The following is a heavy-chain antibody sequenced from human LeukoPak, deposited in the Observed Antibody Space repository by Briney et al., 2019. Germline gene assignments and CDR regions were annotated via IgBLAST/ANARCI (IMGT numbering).Heavy chain of an antibody. CDR3: ARDPSSLRGVQTYYFDY. Sequence: GGSLRLSCAASGFTFSSYAMHWVRQAPGKGLEWVAVISYDGSNKYYADSVKGRFTISRDNSKNTLYLQMNSLRAEDTAVYYCARDPSSLRGVQTYYFDYWGQGTLVTVSS. J-gene: IGHJ4*02. D-gene: IGHD3-10*01. CDR1: GFTFSSYA. V-gene: IGHV3-30-3*01. CDR2: ISYDGSNK.